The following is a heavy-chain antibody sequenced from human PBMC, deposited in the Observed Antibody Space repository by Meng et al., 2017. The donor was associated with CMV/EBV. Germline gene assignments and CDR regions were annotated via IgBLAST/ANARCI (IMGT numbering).Heavy chain of an antibody. CDR1: GFSFRSYW. V-gene: IGHV3-7*01. CDR2: IKEHGGEK. J-gene: IGHJ4*02. CDR3: AGLYYYDSSAHFREGFDY. D-gene: IGHD3-22*01. Sequence: GESLKISCAASGFSFRSYWMSWVRQATGRGLDWVANIKEHGGEKHYVESLRGRLTIPRDNVENFLYLEMNDLRAEDSAVYYCAGLYYYDSSAHFREGFDYWGQGTLVTVSS.